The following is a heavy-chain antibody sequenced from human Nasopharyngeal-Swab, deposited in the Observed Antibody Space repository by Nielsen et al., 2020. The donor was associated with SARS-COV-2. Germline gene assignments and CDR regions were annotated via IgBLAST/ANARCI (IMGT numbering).Heavy chain of an antibody. CDR1: GFTFSSYA. CDR2: ISYDGSNK. Sequence: GESLKISCAASGFTFSSYAMHWVRQAPGKGLEWVAVISYDGSNKYYADSVKGRFTISRDNSKNTLYLQMSSLRAEDTAVYYCARVIGAYYGMDVWGQGTTVTVSS. CDR3: ARVIGAYYGMDV. D-gene: IGHD3-10*01. V-gene: IGHV3-30-3*01. J-gene: IGHJ6*02.